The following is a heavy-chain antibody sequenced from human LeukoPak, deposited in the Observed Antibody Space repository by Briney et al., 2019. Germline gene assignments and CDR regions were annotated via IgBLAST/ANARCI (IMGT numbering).Heavy chain of an antibody. Sequence: PSETLSLTCTVSGGSISSFYWSWIRQPPGKGLEWIGYIYYSGSTNSNPSLKSRVTLSVDTSKKQFSLKLSSVTAADTAVYYCAREGYYYDSSGYSFDYWGQGTLVTVSS. CDR1: GGSISSFY. V-gene: IGHV4-59*12. CDR2: IYYSGST. CDR3: AREGYYYDSSGYSFDY. D-gene: IGHD3-22*01. J-gene: IGHJ4*02.